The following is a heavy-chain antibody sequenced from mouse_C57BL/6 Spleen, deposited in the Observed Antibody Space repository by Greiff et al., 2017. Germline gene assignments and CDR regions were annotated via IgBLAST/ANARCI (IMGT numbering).Heavy chain of an antibody. J-gene: IGHJ4*01. D-gene: IGHD2-2*01. CDR3: AKGDYGYPYAMDY. V-gene: IGHV1-54*01. Sequence: VQLQQSGAELVRPGTSVKVSCKASGYAFTNYLIEWVKQRPGQGLEWIGVINPGSGGTNYNEKFKGKATLTADKSSSTAYMQLSSLTSEDSAVYFCAKGDYGYPYAMDYWGQGTSVTVSS. CDR1: GYAFTNYL. CDR2: INPGSGGT.